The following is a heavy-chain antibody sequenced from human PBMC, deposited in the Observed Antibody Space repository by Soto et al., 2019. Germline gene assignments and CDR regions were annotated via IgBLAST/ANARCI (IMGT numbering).Heavy chain of an antibody. CDR1: GGSFSGYY. CDR3: ASRLSTYYDFWSGYAYDY. CDR2: INHSGST. D-gene: IGHD3-3*01. J-gene: IGHJ4*02. Sequence: QVQLQQWGAGLLKPSETLSLTCAVYGGSFSGYYWSWIRQPPGKGLEWIGEINHSGSTNYNPSLKSRVTISVDTSKNQFSLKLSSMTAADTAVYYCASRLSTYYDFWSGYAYDYSGQGTLVTVSS. V-gene: IGHV4-34*01.